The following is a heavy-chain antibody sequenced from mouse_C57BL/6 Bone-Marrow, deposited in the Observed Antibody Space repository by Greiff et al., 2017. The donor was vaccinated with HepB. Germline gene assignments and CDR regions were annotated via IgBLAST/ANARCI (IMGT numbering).Heavy chain of an antibody. CDR2: IHPNSGST. D-gene: IGHD2-12*01. CDR3: ARILRRGAMDY. CDR1: GYTFTSYW. J-gene: IGHJ4*01. V-gene: IGHV1-64*01. Sequence: VKLQQPGAELVKPGASVKLSCKASGYTFTSYWMHWVKQRTGQGLEWIGMIHPNSGSTNYNEKFKSKATLTVDKSSSTAYMQLSSLTSEDSAVYYCARILRRGAMDYWGQGTSVTVSS.